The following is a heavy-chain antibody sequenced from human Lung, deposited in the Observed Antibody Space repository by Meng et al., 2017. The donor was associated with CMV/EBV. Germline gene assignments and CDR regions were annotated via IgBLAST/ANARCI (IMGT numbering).Heavy chain of an antibody. CDR3: ASSMATITFAFDY. J-gene: IGHJ4*02. CDR1: GGSISSGSYY. CDR2: IYTSGST. Sequence: QVQLQKSGPGLVKPSQTPSLTCTVSGGSISSGSYYWSWIRQPAGKGLEWIGRIYTSGSTNYNPSLKSRVTISVDTSKNQFSLKLSSVTAADTAVYYCASSMATITFAFDYWGQGTLVTVSS. V-gene: IGHV4-61*02. D-gene: IGHD5-24*01.